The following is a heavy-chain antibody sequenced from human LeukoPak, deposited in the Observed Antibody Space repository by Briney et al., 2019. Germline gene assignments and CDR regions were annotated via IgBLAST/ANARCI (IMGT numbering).Heavy chain of an antibody. Sequence: GASVKVSCRASGYTFTGYHIHWVRQAPGQGLEWMGRINPNSGDTNYAQNFQGRVTMTRDTSINTAYMELSRLRSDDTAVYYCARDRVVVGATPGMDVWGQGTTVTVSS. D-gene: IGHD1-26*01. V-gene: IGHV1-2*06. CDR3: ARDRVVVGATPGMDV. CDR1: GYTFTGYH. J-gene: IGHJ6*02. CDR2: INPNSGDT.